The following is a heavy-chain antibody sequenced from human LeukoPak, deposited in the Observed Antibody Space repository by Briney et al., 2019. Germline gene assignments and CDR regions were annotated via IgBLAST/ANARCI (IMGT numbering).Heavy chain of an antibody. CDR1: GFTFSSYS. J-gene: IGHJ4*02. V-gene: IGHV3-21*01. CDR2: ISTSSTYI. D-gene: IGHD1-20*01. Sequence: AGGSLRLSCAASGFTFSSYSMNWVRQAPGKGLEWVSSISTSSTYIYYADSLKGGFTISRDNAKNSLYLQMNSLRAEDTAVYYCARDPPFIIGTTFFDYWGQGTPVTVSS. CDR3: ARDPPFIIGTTFFDY.